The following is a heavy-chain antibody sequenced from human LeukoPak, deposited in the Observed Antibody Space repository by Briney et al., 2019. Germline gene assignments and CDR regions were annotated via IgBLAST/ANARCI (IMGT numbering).Heavy chain of an antibody. CDR3: ARVRVVVPAAILGIDY. D-gene: IGHD2-2*02. V-gene: IGHV4-31*02. Sequence: LRLSCAASGFTFSSYAMSWVRQHPGKGLEWIGYIYYSGSTYYNPSLKSRVTISVDTSKNQFSLKLSSVTAADTAVYYCARVRVVVPAAILGIDYWGQGTLVTVSS. J-gene: IGHJ4*02. CDR1: GFTFSSYA. CDR2: IYYSGST.